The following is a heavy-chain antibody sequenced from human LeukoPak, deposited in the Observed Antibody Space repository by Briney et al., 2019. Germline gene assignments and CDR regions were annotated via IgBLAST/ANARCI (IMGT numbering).Heavy chain of an antibody. J-gene: IGHJ4*02. Sequence: GGSLRLSCAASGFTFSSYSMNWVRQAPGKGLEWVSSISSSSSYIYYADSVKGRFTISRDNAKNSLYLQMNSLRAEDTAVYYCARGTVPDYGDYVDYFDYWGQGTLVTVSS. D-gene: IGHD4-17*01. CDR1: GFTFSSYS. CDR2: ISSSSSYI. V-gene: IGHV3-21*01. CDR3: ARGTVPDYGDYVDYFDY.